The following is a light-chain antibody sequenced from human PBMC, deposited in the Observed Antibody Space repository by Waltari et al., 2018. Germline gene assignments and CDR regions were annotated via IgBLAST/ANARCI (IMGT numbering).Light chain of an antibody. Sequence: QSVLTQPPSVSGAPGQRVTISSTGSNSNVGAGFDVHWNQQLPGTATKLLIYGNTHRPSRVLHRFSGSKSGTSASLAITGIQAENEAAYYCPSYDSSLSDSVFGGGTKLTVL. J-gene: IGLJ2*01. CDR2: GNT. V-gene: IGLV1-40*01. CDR1: NSNVGAGFD. CDR3: PSYDSSLSDSV.